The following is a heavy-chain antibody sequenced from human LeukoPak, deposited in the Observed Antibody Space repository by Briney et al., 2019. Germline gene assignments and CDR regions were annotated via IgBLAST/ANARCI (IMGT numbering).Heavy chain of an antibody. CDR1: GGSISSGGYY. Sequence: SQTLSLTCTVSGGSISSGGYYWSWIRQHPGKGLEWIGYIYYSGSTYYNPSLKSRVTISVDTSKNQFSLKLSSVTAADTAVYYCVRDSGDRVDYWGQGTLVTVSS. J-gene: IGHJ4*02. D-gene: IGHD4-17*01. CDR2: IYYSGST. CDR3: VRDSGDRVDY. V-gene: IGHV4-31*03.